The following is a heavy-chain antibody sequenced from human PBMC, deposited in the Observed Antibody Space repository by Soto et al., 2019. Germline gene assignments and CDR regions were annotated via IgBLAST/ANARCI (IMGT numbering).Heavy chain of an antibody. CDR3: AREIMPLTNDWYFDL. CDR1: GGSVSGYY. D-gene: IGHD2-8*01. V-gene: IGHV4-34*09. J-gene: IGHJ2*01. CDR2: IFHSGST. Sequence: SETLSLTCAVYGGSVSGYYWSWIRQPPGEGLEWIGHIFHSGSTYYNPSLKSRLTISVDTSKNQFSLRLSSVTAADTAVYYCAREIMPLTNDWYFDLWGRGTLVTVSS.